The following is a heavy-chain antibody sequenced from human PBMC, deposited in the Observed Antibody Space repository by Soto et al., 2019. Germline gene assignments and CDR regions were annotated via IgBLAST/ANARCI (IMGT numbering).Heavy chain of an antibody. D-gene: IGHD6-13*01. Sequence: GGSLRLSCAASGFTFSSYSMNWVRQAPGKGLEWVSYISSSSSTIYYADSVKGRFTISRDNAKNSLYLQMNSLRDEDTAVYYCARSWQQHDTWYNWFDPWGQGTLVTVSS. CDR2: ISSSSSTI. CDR3: ARSWQQHDTWYNWFDP. V-gene: IGHV3-48*02. J-gene: IGHJ5*02. CDR1: GFTFSSYS.